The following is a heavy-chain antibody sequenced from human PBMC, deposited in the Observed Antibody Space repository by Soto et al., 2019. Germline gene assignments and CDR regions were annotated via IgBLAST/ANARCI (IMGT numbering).Heavy chain of an antibody. CDR3: ARGRRDYYDSSGYYWRVFDY. Sequence: QVQLQQWGAGLLKPSETLSLTCAVYGGSFSGYYWSWIRQPPGKGLEWIGEINHSGSTNYNPSLKSRVTISVDTSKNQFSLKLSSVTAADTAVHYCARGRRDYYDSSGYYWRVFDYWGQGTLVTVSS. CDR2: INHSGST. V-gene: IGHV4-34*01. J-gene: IGHJ4*02. D-gene: IGHD3-22*01. CDR1: GGSFSGYY.